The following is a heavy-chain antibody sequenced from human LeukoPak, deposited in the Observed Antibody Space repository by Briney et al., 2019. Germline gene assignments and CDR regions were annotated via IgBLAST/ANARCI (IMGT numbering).Heavy chain of an antibody. CDR2: ISSSSSTI. CDR3: ARRQICTNGVCFDVSYCYYYYMDV. Sequence: GGSLRLSCAASGFTFSSYSMNWVRQAPGKGLEWVSYISSSSSTIYYADSVKGRFTISRDNAKNSLYLQMNSLRAEDTAVYYCARRQICTNGVCFDVSYCYYYYMDVWGKGTTVTVSS. J-gene: IGHJ6*03. D-gene: IGHD2-8*01. V-gene: IGHV3-48*01. CDR1: GFTFSSYS.